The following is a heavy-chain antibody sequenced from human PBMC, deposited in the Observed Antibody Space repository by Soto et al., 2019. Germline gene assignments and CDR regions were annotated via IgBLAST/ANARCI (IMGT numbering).Heavy chain of an antibody. D-gene: IGHD1-26*01. CDR2: INGDNGNT. CDR3: ARGGQWDFLSDY. CDR1: GNTVPNYA. J-gene: IGHJ4*02. Sequence: ASVKVSCKASGNTVPNYAIHWVRQAPGQRLEWMGWINGDNGNTHYSEHLQGRVTLTTDTSASTAYMELRSLRSDDTAVYFCARGGQWDFLSDYWGQGTLVTVSS. V-gene: IGHV1-3*01.